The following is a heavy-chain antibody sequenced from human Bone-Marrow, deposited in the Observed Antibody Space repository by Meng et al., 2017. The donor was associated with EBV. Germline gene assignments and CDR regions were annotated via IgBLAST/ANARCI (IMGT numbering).Heavy chain of an antibody. J-gene: IGHJ4*02. D-gene: IGHD5-18*01. CDR3: ATSYGYTSTY. Sequence: QLQGLGPGVVTPSETLAIPCSVAGASIVRPTYYLGWRRQSPGKGLEWMGSMSYMSRTTSYTASLKTRVSISIDSSKNQFSLRLQSVTAADTAVYYCATSYGYTSTYWGPGTLVTVSS. CDR1: GASIVRPTYY. CDR2: MSYMSRTT. V-gene: IGHV4-39*07.